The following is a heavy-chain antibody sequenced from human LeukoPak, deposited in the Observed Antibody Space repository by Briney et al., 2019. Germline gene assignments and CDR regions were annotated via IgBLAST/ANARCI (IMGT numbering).Heavy chain of an antibody. CDR3: AKDRIVGATVN. CDR1: GFTFSSYG. J-gene: IGHJ4*02. CDR2: ISYDGSNK. V-gene: IGHV3-30*18. D-gene: IGHD1-26*01. Sequence: GRSLRLSCAASGFTFSSYGMHWVRQAPGKGLEWVAVISYDGSNKYYADSVKGRFTISRDNSKNTLYLQMNSLRAEDTAVYYCAKDRIVGATVNWGQGTLVTVSS.